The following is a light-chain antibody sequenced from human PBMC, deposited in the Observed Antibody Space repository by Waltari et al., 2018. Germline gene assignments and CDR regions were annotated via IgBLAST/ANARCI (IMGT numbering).Light chain of an antibody. CDR3: QQYNSYSRT. CDR2: DAS. J-gene: IGKJ1*01. V-gene: IGKV1-5*01. Sequence: DIQMTQSPSPLSASVGDRVTITCRASQSISSWLAWYQQKPGKAPKLLIYDASSLESGVPSRFSGSGSGTEFTLTISSLQPDDFATYYCQQYNSYSRTFGQGTKVEIK. CDR1: QSISSW.